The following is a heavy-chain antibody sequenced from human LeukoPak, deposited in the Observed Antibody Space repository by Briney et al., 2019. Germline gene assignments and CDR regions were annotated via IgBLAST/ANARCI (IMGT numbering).Heavy chain of an antibody. Sequence: PGGSLRLSCAASGFTFSSYGMHWVRQAPGKGLEWVGFIRSKAYGGTTEYAASVKGRFTISRDDSKSIAYLQMNSLKTEDTAVYYCTRVGYGAWFDPWGQGNLVTVSS. V-gene: IGHV3-49*04. J-gene: IGHJ5*02. CDR1: GFTFSSYG. CDR2: IRSKAYGGTT. D-gene: IGHD4-17*01. CDR3: TRVGYGAWFDP.